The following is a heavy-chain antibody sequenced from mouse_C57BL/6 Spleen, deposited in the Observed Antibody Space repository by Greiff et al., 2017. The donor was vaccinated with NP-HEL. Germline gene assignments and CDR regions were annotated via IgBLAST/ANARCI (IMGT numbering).Heavy chain of an antibody. J-gene: IGHJ2*01. CDR3: ARAEDYGNYNDYLDY. CDR1: GYAFTNYL. Sequence: QVQLQQSGAELVRPGTSVKVSCKASGYAFTNYLIEWVKQRPGQGLEWIGVINPGSGGTNYNEKFKGKATLTADKASSTAYMQLSSLTSEDSAVYFCARAEDYGNYNDYLDYWGQGTTLTVAS. V-gene: IGHV1-54*01. CDR2: INPGSGGT. D-gene: IGHD2-1*01.